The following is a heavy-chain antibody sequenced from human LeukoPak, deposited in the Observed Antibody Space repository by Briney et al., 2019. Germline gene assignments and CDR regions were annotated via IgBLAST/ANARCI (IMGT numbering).Heavy chain of an antibody. D-gene: IGHD3-22*01. CDR3: AKGSGYYDSSGYSHFDY. CDR1: GFTFSSYG. CDR2: ISYDGSNK. J-gene: IGHJ4*02. Sequence: PGGSLRLSCAASGFTFSSYGMHWVRQAPGKGLEWVAVISYDGSNKYYADSVKGRSTISRDNSKNTLYLQMNSLRAEDTAVYYCAKGSGYYDSSGYSHFDYWGQGTLVTVSS. V-gene: IGHV3-30*18.